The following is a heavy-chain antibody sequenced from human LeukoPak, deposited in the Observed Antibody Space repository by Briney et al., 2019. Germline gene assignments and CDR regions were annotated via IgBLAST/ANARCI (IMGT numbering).Heavy chain of an antibody. J-gene: IGHJ4*02. D-gene: IGHD4-23*01. CDR1: GYTFTSYG. CDR3: ARRTSDYGGNYYYFDY. CDR2: ISAYNGNT. Sequence: ASVKVSCKASGYTFTSYGISWVRQAPGQGLEWMGWISAYNGNTNYAQKLQGRVTMTTDTSTSTAYMELRSLRSDDTAVYYCARRTSDYGGNYYYFDYWGRGTLVTVSS. V-gene: IGHV1-18*01.